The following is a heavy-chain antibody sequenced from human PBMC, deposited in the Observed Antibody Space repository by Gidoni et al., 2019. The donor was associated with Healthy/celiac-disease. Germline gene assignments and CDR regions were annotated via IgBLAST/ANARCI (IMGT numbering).Heavy chain of an antibody. Sequence: QVQLQESGPGLVMPSETLSLTCTVSGGPISSYYWSWIRQPAGKGLEWIGRIYTSGSTNYNPSLKSRVTMSVDTSKNQFSLKLSSVTAADTAVYYCATTTVTTFYYYYMDVWGKGTTVTVSS. V-gene: IGHV4-4*07. J-gene: IGHJ6*03. CDR3: ATTTVTTFYYYYMDV. D-gene: IGHD4-17*01. CDR2: IYTSGST. CDR1: GGPISSYY.